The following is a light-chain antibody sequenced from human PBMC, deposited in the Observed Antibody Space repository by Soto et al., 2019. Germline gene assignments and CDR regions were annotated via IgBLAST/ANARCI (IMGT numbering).Light chain of an antibody. CDR3: QQSYSTPWT. CDR2: AAS. Sequence: DIQMTQSPSSLSASVGDRVTITCRASPSISSYLNWYQQKPGKAPKLLIYAASTLQSGVPSRFSGSASGTDFTLTISSLQPEDFVTYYCQQSYSTPWTFGQGTKVEIK. J-gene: IGKJ1*01. V-gene: IGKV1-39*01. CDR1: PSISSY.